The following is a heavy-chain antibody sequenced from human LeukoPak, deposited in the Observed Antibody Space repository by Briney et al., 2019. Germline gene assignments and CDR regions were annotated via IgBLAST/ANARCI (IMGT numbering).Heavy chain of an antibody. J-gene: IGHJ4*02. CDR2: IYYNGST. Sequence: SETLSLTCTVSGGSVSSGSYYWSWIRQPPGKGLEWIGYIYYNGSTNYNPSLKSRVTISVDTSKNQFSLKLSSVTAADTAVYYCARDPRAGYSSGWSSWGQGTLVTVSS. CDR1: GGSVSSGSYY. V-gene: IGHV4-61*01. CDR3: ARDPRAGYSSGWSS. D-gene: IGHD6-19*01.